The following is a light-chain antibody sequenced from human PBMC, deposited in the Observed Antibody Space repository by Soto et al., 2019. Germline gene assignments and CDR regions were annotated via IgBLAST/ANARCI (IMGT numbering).Light chain of an antibody. CDR1: QFVSSR. J-gene: IGKJ1*01. V-gene: IGKV3-15*01. CDR2: DTS. Sequence: EIGVSQSPAALSGSTGERVILSCRASQFVSSRLAWYQQRPGQVPRLLIYDTSTRAPGISARFSGSGSGTEFTLTISTLQSEDFAVYYCQAYLQGPPGLFGQRTKVDIK. CDR3: QAYLQGPPGL.